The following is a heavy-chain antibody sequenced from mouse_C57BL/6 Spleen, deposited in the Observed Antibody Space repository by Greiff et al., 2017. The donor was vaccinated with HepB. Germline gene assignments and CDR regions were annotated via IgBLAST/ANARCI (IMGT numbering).Heavy chain of an antibody. V-gene: IGHV1-18*01. D-gene: IGHD2-4*01. CDR1: GYTFTDYN. CDR3: AREGYDSWFAY. Sequence: EVQLQQSGPELVKPGASVKIPCKASGYTFTDYNMDWVKQSHGKSLEWIGDINPNNGGTIYNQKFKGKATLTVDKSSSTAYMGLRSLTSEDTAVYYCAREGYDSWFAYWGQGTLVTVSA. J-gene: IGHJ3*01. CDR2: INPNNGGT.